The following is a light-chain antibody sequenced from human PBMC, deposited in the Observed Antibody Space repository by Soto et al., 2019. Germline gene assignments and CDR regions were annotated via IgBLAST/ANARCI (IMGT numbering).Light chain of an antibody. CDR1: QGISSY. V-gene: IGKV1-9*01. Sequence: IQLTPSPASLSASVGDRVTITCRASQGISSYLGWYQQKPGKAPNLLIYDASTLHSGVPSRFSGGGSGTDFTLTISSLQPEDFATYYCQQVNVYPSTFGGGTKVDIK. CDR3: QQVNVYPST. CDR2: DAS. J-gene: IGKJ4*01.